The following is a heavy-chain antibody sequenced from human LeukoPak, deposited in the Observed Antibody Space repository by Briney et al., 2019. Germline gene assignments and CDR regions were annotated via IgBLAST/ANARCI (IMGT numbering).Heavy chain of an antibody. Sequence: GGSLRLSCAASGNYWMHWVRQVPGKGLVWVSRINSDGSSTSYADSVKGRFTISRDNAKNTLYLQMNSLRAEDTAVYYCARGNYWGQGTLVTVSS. J-gene: IGHJ4*02. CDR2: INSDGSST. CDR1: GNYW. CDR3: ARGNY. V-gene: IGHV3-74*01.